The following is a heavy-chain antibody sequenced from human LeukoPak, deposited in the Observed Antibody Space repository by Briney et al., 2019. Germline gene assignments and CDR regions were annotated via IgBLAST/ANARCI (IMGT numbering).Heavy chain of an antibody. J-gene: IGHJ6*03. CDR3: ARGSPSSWPYYYYYYMDV. CDR1: GYTFTSYD. V-gene: IGHV1-8*02. Sequence: GASVKVSCKASGYTFTSYDINWVRQATGQGLEWMGWMNPNSGNTGYAQKFQGRVTMTRNTSISTAYMELSSLRSEDTAVYYCARGSPSSWPYYYYYYMDVWGKGTTVTISS. D-gene: IGHD6-13*01. CDR2: MNPNSGNT.